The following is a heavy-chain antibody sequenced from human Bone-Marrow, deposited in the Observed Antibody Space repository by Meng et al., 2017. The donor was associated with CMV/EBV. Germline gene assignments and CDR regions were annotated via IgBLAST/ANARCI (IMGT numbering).Heavy chain of an antibody. Sequence: ASVKVSCKASGYTFTGYYMHWVRQAPGQGLEWMGWINPNSGGTNYAQKFQGRVTMTRDTSISTAYMELSRLRSDDTAVYYCARDRLRYFDILGPHYYYYSMDVWGQGTTVTVSS. D-gene: IGHD3-9*01. V-gene: IGHV1-2*02. CDR1: GYTFTGYY. CDR2: INPNSGGT. CDR3: ARDRLRYFDILGPHYYYYSMDV. J-gene: IGHJ6*02.